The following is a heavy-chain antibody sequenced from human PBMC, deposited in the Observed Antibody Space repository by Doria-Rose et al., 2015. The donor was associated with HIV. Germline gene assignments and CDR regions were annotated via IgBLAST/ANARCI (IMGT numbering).Heavy chain of an antibody. Sequence: QVQLQESGPGLVKPSETLSLTCSVSGGSISHYYWSWIRQPPGKGLEYIGDIFCTGSTNYSPSFKSRVSISIDTSKNKFSLRLSSVTAADTAVYYCARVLSGTYDYWGQGTLVTVSS. CDR3: ARVLSGTYDY. V-gene: IGHV4-59*01. D-gene: IGHD1-26*01. J-gene: IGHJ4*02. CDR2: IFCTGST. CDR1: GGSISHYY.